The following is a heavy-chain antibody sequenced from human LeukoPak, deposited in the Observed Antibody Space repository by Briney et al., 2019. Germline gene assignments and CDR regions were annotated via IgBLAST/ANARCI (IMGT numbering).Heavy chain of an antibody. V-gene: IGHV4-34*01. CDR3: GRGGESSGYPGPAKFDY. CDR2: INHSGST. Sequence: SETLSLTCAVYGGSFSGYYWSWIRQPPGKGLEWIGEINHSGSTNYNPSLKSRVTISVDTSKNQFSLKLSSVTAADTAVYYCGRGGESSGYPGPAKFDYGAREPWSPSPQ. CDR1: GGSFSGYY. D-gene: IGHD3-22*01. J-gene: IGHJ4*02.